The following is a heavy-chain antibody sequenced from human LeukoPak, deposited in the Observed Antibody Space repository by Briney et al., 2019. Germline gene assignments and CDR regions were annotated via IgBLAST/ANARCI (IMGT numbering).Heavy chain of an antibody. J-gene: IGHJ5*02. V-gene: IGHV3-23*01. CDR1: GFTFSSYA. CDR2: VSGGGVTT. Sequence: GGSLRLSCAASGFTFSSYAMSWVRQAPGKGLEWVSTVSGGGVTTYYADSAKGRFTISRDNSKNTLYLQMNSLRAEDTAVYYCAKDVTVTNWLDPWGQGTLVTVSS. D-gene: IGHD4-11*01. CDR3: AKDVTVTNWLDP.